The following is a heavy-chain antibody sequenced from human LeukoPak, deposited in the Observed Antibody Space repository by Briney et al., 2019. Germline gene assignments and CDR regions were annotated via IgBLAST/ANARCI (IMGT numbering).Heavy chain of an antibody. V-gene: IGHV3-30*03. Sequence: PGGSLRLSCAASGFTFSNYGMHWVRQAPGKGLEWVAVISYDGTNKYYADSVKGRFTISRDNSKNTLHLQMNSLRAEDTAVYYCARGERGDYWGQGTLVTVSS. J-gene: IGHJ4*02. CDR1: GFTFSNYG. CDR3: ARGERGDY. D-gene: IGHD1-26*01. CDR2: ISYDGTNK.